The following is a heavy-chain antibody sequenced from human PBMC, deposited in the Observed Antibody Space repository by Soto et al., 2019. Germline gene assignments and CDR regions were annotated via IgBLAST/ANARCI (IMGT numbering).Heavy chain of an antibody. CDR1: GGSISSGGYY. CDR3: ASSLGDSPYDSSGYYGRHPHFDY. J-gene: IGHJ4*02. D-gene: IGHD3-22*01. Sequence: PSETLSLTCTVSGGSISSGGYYWSWIRQHPGKGLEWIGYIYYSGSTYYNPSLKSRVTISVDTSKNQFSLKLSSVTAADTAVYYCASSLGDSPYDSSGYYGRHPHFDYWGQGTLVTSPQ. CDR2: IYYSGST. V-gene: IGHV4-31*03.